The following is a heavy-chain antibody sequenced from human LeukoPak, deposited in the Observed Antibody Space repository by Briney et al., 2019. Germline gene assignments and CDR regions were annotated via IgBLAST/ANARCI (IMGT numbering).Heavy chain of an antibody. D-gene: IGHD6-19*01. CDR2: ISYDGSNK. CDR1: GFTFSSYG. J-gene: IGHJ4*02. Sequence: PGRSLRLSCAASGFTFSSYGMHWVRQAPGKGLEWVAVISYDGSNKYYADSVKGRFTISRDNSKNTLYLQMNSLRAEDTAVYYCANGPYSSGWYWFDYWGQGTLVTVSS. CDR3: ANGPYSSGWYWFDY. V-gene: IGHV3-30*18.